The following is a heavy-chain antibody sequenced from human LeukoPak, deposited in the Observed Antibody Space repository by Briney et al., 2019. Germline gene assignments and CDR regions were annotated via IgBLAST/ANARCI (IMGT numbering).Heavy chain of an antibody. CDR1: GGSISSSSYY. CDR2: IYYSGST. CDR3: ARQIYGSGSNWFDY. V-gene: IGHV4-39*01. D-gene: IGHD3-10*01. Sequence: SETLSLTCTISGGSISSSSYYWGWIRQPPGKGLEWMGTIYYSGSTYYNPSLKSRVTISVDTSKNQFSLKLSSVTAADTAVYYCARQIYGSGSNWFDYWGQGTLVTVSS. J-gene: IGHJ4*02.